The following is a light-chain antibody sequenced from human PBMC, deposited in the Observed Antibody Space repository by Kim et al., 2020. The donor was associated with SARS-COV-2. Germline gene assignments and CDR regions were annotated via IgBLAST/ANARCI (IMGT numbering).Light chain of an antibody. J-gene: IGLJ3*02. V-gene: IGLV3-1*01. Sequence: GKTASNTFYADMLGDKYVWWDQQRPGESPVLVISQDSKRPSGIPERFSGSNSGNIATLTISGTQAMDEADYYCQAWDSGTWVFGGGTQLTVL. CDR2: QDS. CDR3: QAWDSGTWV. CDR1: MLGDKY.